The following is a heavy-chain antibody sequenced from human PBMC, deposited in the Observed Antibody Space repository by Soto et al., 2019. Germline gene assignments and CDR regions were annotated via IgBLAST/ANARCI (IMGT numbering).Heavy chain of an antibody. CDR3: AKDSSGYYSNLEY. CDR1: GFTFSSFE. V-gene: IGHV3-48*03. D-gene: IGHD3-22*01. Sequence: GSLRLSCAASGFTFSSFEMNCVRQAPGKGLEWVSYISQSGSYIYYADSVKGRFTISRDNAKNSLYLQMNSLRAEDTAVYYCAKDSSGYYSNLEYWGEGTAVTVS. CDR2: ISQSGSYI. J-gene: IGHJ4*02.